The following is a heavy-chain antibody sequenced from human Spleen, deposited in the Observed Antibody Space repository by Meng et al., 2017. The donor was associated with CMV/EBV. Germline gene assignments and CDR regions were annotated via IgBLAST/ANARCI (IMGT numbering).Heavy chain of an antibody. Sequence: SETLSLTCTVSGGSISSSNYYWGWIRQPPGKGLEWIGGTYYSGSPTYNPSLKSRVTISVDTSKNQLSLNVRSVGAADTAVYYCARVLEMNWIDPWGQGTLVTVSS. CDR3: ARVLEMNWIDP. CDR1: GGSISSSNYY. CDR2: TYYSGSP. J-gene: IGHJ5*02. V-gene: IGHV4-39*07. D-gene: IGHD1-1*01.